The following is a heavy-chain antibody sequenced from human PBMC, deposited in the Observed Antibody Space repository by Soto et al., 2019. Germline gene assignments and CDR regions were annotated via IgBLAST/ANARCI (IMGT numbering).Heavy chain of an antibody. J-gene: IGHJ4*02. CDR1: GGSFSGYF. D-gene: IGHD1-26*01. Sequence: QVQLQQWGAGLLKPSETLSLTCAAYGGSFSGYFWSWIRQPPGKGLEWIGEINHSGSANYNPSLKSRVTISVDTSKNQFSLKVSSVTAAYTAVYYCASHRTWARWDYWGQGTLVTVSS. V-gene: IGHV4-34*01. CDR3: ASHRTWARWDY. CDR2: INHSGSA.